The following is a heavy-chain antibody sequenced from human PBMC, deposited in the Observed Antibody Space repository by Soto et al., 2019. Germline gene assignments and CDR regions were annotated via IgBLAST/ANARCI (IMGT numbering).Heavy chain of an antibody. Sequence: ASVKVSCKASGYTFTSYGISWVRQAPGQGLERMGWISAYNGNTNYAQKLQGRVTMTTDTSTSTAYMELRSLRSDDTAVYYCARVSRKLLWFGDPGLDYWGQGTLVTVSS. CDR1: GYTFTSYG. V-gene: IGHV1-18*01. D-gene: IGHD3-10*01. J-gene: IGHJ4*02. CDR3: ARVSRKLLWFGDPGLDY. CDR2: ISAYNGNT.